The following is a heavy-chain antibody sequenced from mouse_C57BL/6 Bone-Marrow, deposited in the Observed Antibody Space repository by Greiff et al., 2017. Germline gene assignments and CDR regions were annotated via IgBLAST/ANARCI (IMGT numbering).Heavy chain of an antibody. CDR2: IDPENGDT. V-gene: IGHV14-4*01. J-gene: IGHJ3*01. CDR1: GFNIKDDY. CDR3: TRIAY. Sequence: EVKLQESGAELVRPGASVKLSCTASGFNIKDDYMHWVKQRPEQGLEWIGWIDPENGDTEYTSKFQGKATITVDTSSNTAYLQLSSLTSEDTAVYYCTRIAYWGQGTLVTVSA.